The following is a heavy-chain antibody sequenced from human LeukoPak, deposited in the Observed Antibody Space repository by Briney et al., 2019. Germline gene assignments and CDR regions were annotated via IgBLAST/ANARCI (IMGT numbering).Heavy chain of an antibody. CDR2: IYYRGST. J-gene: IGHJ5*02. D-gene: IGHD3-22*01. V-gene: IGHV4-39*07. Sequence: SETLSLTCTVSGGSISSSSYYWGWIRQPPGRGLEWIGSIYYRGSTYYTPSLNSRVTISVDTSKNQFSLRLSSVTAADTAVYYCARHSYDSSGLDSGDPWGQGNLVTVSS. CDR3: ARHSYDSSGLDSGDP. CDR1: GGSISSSSYY.